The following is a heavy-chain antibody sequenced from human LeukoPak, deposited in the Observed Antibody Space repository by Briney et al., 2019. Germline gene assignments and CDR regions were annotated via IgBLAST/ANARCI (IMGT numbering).Heavy chain of an antibody. D-gene: IGHD6-19*01. CDR3: ARDRGYSSGWYSI. CDR1: GFSFNSFG. Sequence: GSLRLSCAASGFSFNSFGMNWVRQAPGQGLEWIGSIYYSGSTYYNPSLKSRVTISVDTSKNQFSLKLSSVTAADTAVYYCARDRGYSSGWYSIWGQGTMVTVSS. V-gene: IGHV4-39*07. J-gene: IGHJ3*02. CDR2: IYYSGST.